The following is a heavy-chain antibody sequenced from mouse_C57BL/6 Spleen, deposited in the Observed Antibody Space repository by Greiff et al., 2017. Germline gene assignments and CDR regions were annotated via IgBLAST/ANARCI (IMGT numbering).Heavy chain of an antibody. CDR1: GYTFTGYW. D-gene: IGHD2-1*01. Sequence: VKVVESGAELMKPGASVKLSCKATGYTFTGYWIEWVKQRPGHGLEWIGEILPGSGSTNYNEKLKGKATFTADTSSNTAYMQLSSLTTEDSAIYYCARGENYYGNRFAYWGQGTLVTVSA. CDR2: ILPGSGST. J-gene: IGHJ3*01. V-gene: IGHV1-9*01. CDR3: ARGENYYGNRFAY.